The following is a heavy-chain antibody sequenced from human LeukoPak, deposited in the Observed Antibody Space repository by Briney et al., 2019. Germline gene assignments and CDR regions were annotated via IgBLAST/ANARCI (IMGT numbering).Heavy chain of an antibody. V-gene: IGHV1-46*01. J-gene: IGHJ5*02. CDR2: INPSGGST. Sequence: RAPVKVSCKASGYTFTSYYMHWVRQAPGQGLEWMGIINPSGGSTSYAQKFQGRVTMTRDTSTSTVYMELSSLRSEDTAVYYCARDVTMVRGVSINWFDPWGQGTLVTVSS. CDR3: ARDVTMVRGVSINWFDP. D-gene: IGHD3-10*01. CDR1: GYTFTSYY.